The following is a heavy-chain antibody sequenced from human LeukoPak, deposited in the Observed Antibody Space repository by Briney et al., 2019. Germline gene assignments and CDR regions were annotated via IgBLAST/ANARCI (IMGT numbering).Heavy chain of an antibody. Sequence: EASVKVSCKASGYTFTGEYRHWVRQAPGQGLEWMGWINPNSGGTNYAQKFQGRVTMTRDTSISTAYMELSRLRSDDTAVYYCARGIGSGWYSTRFDPWGQGTLVTVSS. CDR3: ARGIGSGWYSTRFDP. V-gene: IGHV1-2*02. D-gene: IGHD6-19*01. CDR1: GYTFTGEY. J-gene: IGHJ5*02. CDR2: INPNSGGT.